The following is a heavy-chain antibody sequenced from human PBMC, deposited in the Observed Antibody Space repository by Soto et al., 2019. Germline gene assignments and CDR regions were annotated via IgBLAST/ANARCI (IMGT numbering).Heavy chain of an antibody. D-gene: IGHD3-10*01. J-gene: IGHJ3*02. CDR2: INHSGST. CDR3: ARGYRITMVRGVRGNAFDI. V-gene: IGHV4-34*01. CDR1: GGSFSGYY. Sequence: QVQLQQWGAGLLKPSETLSLTCAVYGGSFSGYYLSWIRQPPGKGLEWIGEINHSGSTNYNPSLKSRVTISVDTSNNQFSLKLSSVTAAAAAVYYCARGYRITMVRGVRGNAFDIWGQGTMVTVSS.